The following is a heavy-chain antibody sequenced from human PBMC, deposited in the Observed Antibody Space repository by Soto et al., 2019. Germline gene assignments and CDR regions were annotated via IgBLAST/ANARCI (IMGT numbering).Heavy chain of an antibody. J-gene: IGHJ4*02. Sequence: ASVKVSCKASGYIFTNYYLHWVRQAPGQGLEWMGIINPTDGRTSNAQNFQGRITMNRDTSTTTAYMELSSLRSEDTAVYYCARDPLGHCNGGSCYGIDFWGQGTLVTVSS. V-gene: IGHV1-46*01. CDR1: GYIFTNYY. CDR3: ARDPLGHCNGGSCYGIDF. D-gene: IGHD2-15*01. CDR2: INPTDGRT.